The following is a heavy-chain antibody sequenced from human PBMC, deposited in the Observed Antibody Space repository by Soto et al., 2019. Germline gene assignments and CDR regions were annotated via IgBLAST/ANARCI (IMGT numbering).Heavy chain of an antibody. D-gene: IGHD3-22*01. CDR1: GGSISSSSYY. CDR3: ARHRLPKVVVITTNWFDP. CDR2: IYYSGST. Sequence: SETLSLTCTVSGGSISSSSYYWGWIRQPPGKGQEWIGSIYYSGSTYYNPSLKSRVTISVDTSKNQFSLKLSSVTAADTAVYYCARHRLPKVVVITTNWFDPWGQGTLVTVS. V-gene: IGHV4-39*01. J-gene: IGHJ5*02.